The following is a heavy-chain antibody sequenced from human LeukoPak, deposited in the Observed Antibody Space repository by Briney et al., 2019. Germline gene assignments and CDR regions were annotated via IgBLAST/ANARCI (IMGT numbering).Heavy chain of an antibody. Sequence: GGSLRLSCAASGFTFSDYYMSWIRQAPGKGLEWVSYISSSSSYTNYAHSVKGRFTVSRDNAKKSLYLQMTSLRAEDTAVYFCARVLGYSSRWPDYWGQGTLVTVSS. CDR2: ISSSSSYT. D-gene: IGHD6-13*01. V-gene: IGHV3-11*06. J-gene: IGHJ4*02. CDR3: ARVLGYSSRWPDY. CDR1: GFTFSDYY.